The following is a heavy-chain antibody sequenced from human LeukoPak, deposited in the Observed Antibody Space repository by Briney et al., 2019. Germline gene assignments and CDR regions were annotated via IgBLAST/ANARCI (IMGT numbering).Heavy chain of an antibody. D-gene: IGHD3-9*01. V-gene: IGHV3-13*01. Sequence: GGSLRLSYAASGFTFSSYDMHWVRQATGKGLEWVSGIGTAGDTYYPGSVKGRFTISRENAKNSLYLQMNSLRAGDTAVYYCARGSFGAFDIWGQGTTVTVSS. CDR3: ARGSFGAFDI. CDR1: GFTFSSYD. J-gene: IGHJ3*02. CDR2: IGTAGDT.